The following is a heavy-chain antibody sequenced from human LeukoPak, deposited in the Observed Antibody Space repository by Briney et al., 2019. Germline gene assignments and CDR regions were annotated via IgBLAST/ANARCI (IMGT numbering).Heavy chain of an antibody. V-gene: IGHV4-59*12. CDR3: SYSPVGDRDY. CDR1: GGSISSYY. D-gene: IGHD1-26*01. Sequence: PSETLSLTCTVSGGSISSYYWSWIRQPPGKGLEWIGYIYYSGSTNYNPSLKSRVTISVDTSKNQFSLKLSSVTAAGTAVYYCSYSPVGDRDYWGQGTLVTVSS. J-gene: IGHJ4*02. CDR2: IYYSGST.